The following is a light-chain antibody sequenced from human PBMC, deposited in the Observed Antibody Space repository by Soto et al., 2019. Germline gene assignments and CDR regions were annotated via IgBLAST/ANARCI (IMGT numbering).Light chain of an antibody. V-gene: IGKV1-9*01. CDR2: AAS. Sequence: DIQMTQSPSSLSASVGDRVTITCRPSQSISSYLAWYQQKPGKAPKLLIYAASTLQSGVPSRFSGSGSGTEFTLTISSLQPEDFATYSCQQLNSYPLTFGGGTKVDIK. CDR3: QQLNSYPLT. CDR1: QSISSY. J-gene: IGKJ4*01.